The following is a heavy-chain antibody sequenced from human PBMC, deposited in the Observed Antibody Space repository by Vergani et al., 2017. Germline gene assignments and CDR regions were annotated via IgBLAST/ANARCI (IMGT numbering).Heavy chain of an antibody. J-gene: IGHJ1*01. D-gene: IGHD3-22*01. CDR1: GYSFTSYW. Sequence: EVQLVQSGAEVKKPGESLKISCKGSGYSFTSYWIGWVRQMPGKGLEWMGIINPDDSHIRYSPSFQGQVTISADKSTSTAYLQWSSLKASDTAIYYCARPGLVVGFQHWGQGTLVTVSS. CDR2: INPDDSHI. CDR3: ARPGLVVGFQH. V-gene: IGHV5-51*01.